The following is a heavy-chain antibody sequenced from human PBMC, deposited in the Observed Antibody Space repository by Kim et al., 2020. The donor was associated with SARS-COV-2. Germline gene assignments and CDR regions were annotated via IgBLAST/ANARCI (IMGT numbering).Heavy chain of an antibody. CDR2: GTT. V-gene: IGHV3-15*01. J-gene: IGHJ4*02. CDR3: TTENDYGAN. Sequence: GTTDYAEPVKGRFTISRDESKNTLYLQMNRMKTEDTAVYYCTTENDYGANWGQGTLVTVSS. D-gene: IGHD4-17*01.